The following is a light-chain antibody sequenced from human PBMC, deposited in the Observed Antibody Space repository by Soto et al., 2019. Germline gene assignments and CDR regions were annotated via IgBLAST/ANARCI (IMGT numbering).Light chain of an antibody. J-gene: IGLJ1*01. V-gene: IGLV2-14*01. CDR1: SSDGGGYNY. CDR2: DVS. CDR3: CSYTTSNTRQIV. Sequence: QSVLTQPASVSGSPGQSITISCTGTSSDGGGYNYVSWYQQHPGKAPKFMIYDVSNRPSGVSNRFSGSKSGNTASLTISGLQAEDEADYYCCSYTTSNTRQIVFGTGTKVTVL.